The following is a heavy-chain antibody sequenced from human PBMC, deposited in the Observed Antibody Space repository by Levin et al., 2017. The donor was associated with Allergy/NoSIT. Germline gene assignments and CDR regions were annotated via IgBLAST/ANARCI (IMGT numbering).Heavy chain of an antibody. CDR1: GFSLRNAGFG. V-gene: IGHV2-26*01. D-gene: IGHD3-22*01. CDR2: IFSHDEE. CDR3: ARAVENKMVIGDYFDS. Sequence: SGPTLVKPTETLTLTCTVSGFSLRNAGFGVSWIRQPPGKALEWLAHIFSHDEESYATSLRSRLTISKDTSKSQVILTMTSVDPVDTATYYCARAVENKMVIGDYFDSWGPGGLVTVSS. J-gene: IGHJ4*02.